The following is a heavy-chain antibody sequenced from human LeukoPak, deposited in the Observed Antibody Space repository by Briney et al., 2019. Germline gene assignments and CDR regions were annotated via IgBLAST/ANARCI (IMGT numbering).Heavy chain of an antibody. CDR1: GFTFSSYS. Sequence: GGSLRLSCAASGFTFSSYSMNWVRQAPGKWMEWVSSITSSSSYMYYADSVKGRFTISRDNAKNSLYLQMNSLRAEDTAVYYCVRPVATSGYLLPLDYWGQGTLVTVSS. D-gene: IGHD3-22*01. CDR2: ITSSSSYM. CDR3: VRPVATSGYLLPLDY. V-gene: IGHV3-21*01. J-gene: IGHJ4*02.